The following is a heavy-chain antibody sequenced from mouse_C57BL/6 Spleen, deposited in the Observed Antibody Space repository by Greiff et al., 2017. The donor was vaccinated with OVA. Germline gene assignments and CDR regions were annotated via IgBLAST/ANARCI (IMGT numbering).Heavy chain of an antibody. CDR1: GYAFSSSW. V-gene: IGHV1-82*01. CDR3: ARKRVYDAMDY. CDR2: IYPGDGDT. Sequence: QVQLQQSGPELVKPGASVKISCKASGYAFSSSWMNWVKQRPGKGLEWIGRIYPGDGDTNYNGKFKGKATLTADKSSSTAYMQLSSLTSEDSAVYFCARKRVYDAMDYWGQGTSVTVSS. J-gene: IGHJ4*01.